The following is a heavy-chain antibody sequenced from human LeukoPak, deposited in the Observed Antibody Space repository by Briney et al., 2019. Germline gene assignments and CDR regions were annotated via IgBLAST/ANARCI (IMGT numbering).Heavy chain of an antibody. CDR1: GGSFSGYY. CDR3: ARDRGLYYDSSGYYDY. D-gene: IGHD3-22*01. J-gene: IGHJ4*02. Sequence: SETLSLTCAVYGGSFSGYYWSWIRQPPGKGLEWIGEINHSGSTNYNPSLKSRVTISVDTSKNQFSLKLSSVTAADTAVYYCARDRGLYYDSSGYYDYWGQGTLVTVSS. V-gene: IGHV4-34*01. CDR2: INHSGST.